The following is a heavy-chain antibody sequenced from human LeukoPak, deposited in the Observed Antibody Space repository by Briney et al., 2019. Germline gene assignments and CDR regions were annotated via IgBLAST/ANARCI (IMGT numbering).Heavy chain of an antibody. J-gene: IGHJ6*03. D-gene: IGHD2-2*01. CDR2: INPYSCDT. Sequence: ASVKVSCKASGYTFTGYHIHWVRQAPGQGLEGMGRINPYSCDTNFAQKFQGRVTMTRDTSITTAYMDLSSLTPDDTAVYYCARARRIVVVPAAPDYYMDVWGKGTTVTVSS. CDR3: ARARRIVVVPAAPDYYMDV. CDR1: GYTFTGYH. V-gene: IGHV1-2*06.